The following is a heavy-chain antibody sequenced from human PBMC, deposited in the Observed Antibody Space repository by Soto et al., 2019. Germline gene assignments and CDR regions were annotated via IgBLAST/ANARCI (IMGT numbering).Heavy chain of an antibody. J-gene: IGHJ6*02. CDR1: GGSSSSHY. CDR2: IYYSGST. Sequence: PSETLSLTCSVSGGSSSSHYWSWIRQHPGKGLEWIGYIYYSGSTYYNPSLKSRVTISVDTSKNQFSLKLSSVTAADTAVYYCARESRYYDSTASGYGMDVWGQGTTVTVSS. D-gene: IGHD3-22*01. CDR3: ARESRYYDSTASGYGMDV. V-gene: IGHV4-59*06.